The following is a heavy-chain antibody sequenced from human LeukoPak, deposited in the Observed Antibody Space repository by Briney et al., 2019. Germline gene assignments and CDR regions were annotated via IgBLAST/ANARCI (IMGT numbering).Heavy chain of an antibody. J-gene: IGHJ4*02. CDR3: AKKAYSDFMWYFDY. D-gene: IGHD4-11*01. CDR1: GFTFSSYA. Sequence: GGSPRLSCAASGFTFSSYAMNWVRQAPGKGLEWVSGISGSGGSTYYADSVKGRFTISRDNSKNTLYLQMNSLRAEDTAVYYCAKKAYSDFMWYFDYWGQGTLVTVSS. V-gene: IGHV3-23*01. CDR2: ISGSGGST.